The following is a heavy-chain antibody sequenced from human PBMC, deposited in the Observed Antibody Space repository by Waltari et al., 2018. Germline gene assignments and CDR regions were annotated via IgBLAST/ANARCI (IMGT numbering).Heavy chain of an antibody. Sequence: EVQLVESGGGLIQPGGSLRLSCAASGFTVSSNYMSWVRQAPGKGLEWVSVIYSGGSTYYADSVKGRFTISRDNSKNTVYLQMNSLRAEDTAVYYCARGGPRYSANYHEFDYWGQGTLVTVSS. CDR2: IYSGGST. J-gene: IGHJ4*02. CDR3: ARGGPRYSANYHEFDY. CDR1: GFTVSSNY. V-gene: IGHV3-53*01. D-gene: IGHD1-26*01.